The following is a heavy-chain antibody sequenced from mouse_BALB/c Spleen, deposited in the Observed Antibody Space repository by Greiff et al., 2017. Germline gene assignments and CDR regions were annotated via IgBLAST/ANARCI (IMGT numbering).Heavy chain of an antibody. V-gene: IGHV14-4*02. CDR1: GFNIKDYY. Sequence: VHVKQSGAELVRSGASVKLSCTASGFNIKDYYMHWVKQRPEQGLEWIGWIDPENGDTEYAPKFQGKATMTADTSSNTAYLQLSSLTSEHTAVYYCNALLRPLYAMDYWGQGTSVTVSS. D-gene: IGHD1-2*01. CDR3: NALLRPLYAMDY. J-gene: IGHJ4*01. CDR2: IDPENGDT.